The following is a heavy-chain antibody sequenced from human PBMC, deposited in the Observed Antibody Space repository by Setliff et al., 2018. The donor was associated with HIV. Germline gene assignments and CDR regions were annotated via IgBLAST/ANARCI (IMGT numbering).Heavy chain of an antibody. CDR2: ISSSGNT. D-gene: IGHD6-19*01. CDR3: AGDYAGSGRPFDY. V-gene: IGHV4-39*07. J-gene: IGHJ4*02. Sequence: PSETLSLTCTVSGGSISSTSYYWGWIRQPPGTGLEWIGSISSSGNTYYNPSLKSRVTISKDTSKNQLSLKLTSVTAADTAVYFCAGDYAGSGRPFDYWGQGTLVTVSS. CDR1: GGSISSTSYY.